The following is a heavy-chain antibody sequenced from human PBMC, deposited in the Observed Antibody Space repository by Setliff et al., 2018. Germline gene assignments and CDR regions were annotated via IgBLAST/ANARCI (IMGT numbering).Heavy chain of an antibody. CDR1: GGTFSSYD. D-gene: IGHD3-3*01. CDR3: SISTIFGVVSPTPDAFDI. Sequence: SVKVSCKASGGTFSSYDISWVRQAPGQGLEWMGRIIPIFGTANYAQKFQVRVTITADKSTSTAYMVLSRLRSEDTAVYYCSISTIFGVVSPTPDAFDIWGQGTMVTVSS. J-gene: IGHJ3*02. CDR2: IIPIFGTA. V-gene: IGHV1-69*06.